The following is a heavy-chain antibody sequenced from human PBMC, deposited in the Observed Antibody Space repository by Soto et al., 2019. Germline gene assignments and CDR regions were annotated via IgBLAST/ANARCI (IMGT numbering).Heavy chain of an antibody. CDR3: ARIVVVPAAIVGYYYYGMDV. Sequence: GGSLRLSCAASGFTFSSYWISWVRQAPGKGLEWVANIKQDGSEKYYVDSVKGRFTISRDNAKNSLYLQMNSLRAEDTAVYYCARIVVVPAAIVGYYYYGMDVWRQRNTVTVSS. CDR1: GFTFSSYW. J-gene: IGHJ6*02. D-gene: IGHD2-2*01. V-gene: IGHV3-7*01. CDR2: IKQDGSEK.